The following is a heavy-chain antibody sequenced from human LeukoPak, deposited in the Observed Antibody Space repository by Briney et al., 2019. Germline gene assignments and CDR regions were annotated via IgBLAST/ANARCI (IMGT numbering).Heavy chain of an antibody. V-gene: IGHV3-33*01. CDR3: ARDVFPGRAMVLGY. CDR2: IWYDGSNK. D-gene: IGHD5-18*01. Sequence: PGGSLRLSCAASGFTFSSYGMHWVRQAPGEGLEWVAVIWYDGSNKYYADSVKGRFTISRDNSKNTLYLQMNSLRAEDTAVYYCARDVFPGRAMVLGYWGQGTLVTVSS. J-gene: IGHJ4*02. CDR1: GFTFSSYG.